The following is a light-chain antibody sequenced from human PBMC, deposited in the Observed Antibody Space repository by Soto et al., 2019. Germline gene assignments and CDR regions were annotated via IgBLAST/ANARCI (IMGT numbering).Light chain of an antibody. CDR2: AAS. V-gene: IGKV1-9*01. Sequence: IQLTQSPSSLSASVGDRVTITCRASQGISSYLAWYQQKPGKAPKLLIYAASTLQSGVPSRFSGSGSGTDFTLTISSLQPEDFATYDCQHHNSYPITFGQGTRLEI. CDR3: QHHNSYPIT. CDR1: QGISSY. J-gene: IGKJ5*01.